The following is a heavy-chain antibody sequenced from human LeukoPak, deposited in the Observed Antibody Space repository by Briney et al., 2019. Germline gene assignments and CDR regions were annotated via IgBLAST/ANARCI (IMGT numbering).Heavy chain of an antibody. J-gene: IGHJ4*02. D-gene: IGHD4-23*01. CDR1: GVSISSYY. CDR2: VFYSGST. CDR3: ARHTTVVPPHYFDY. V-gene: IGHV4-59*08. Sequence: PSETLSLTCTVSGVSISSYYWSWIRQPPGKGLEWIGYVFYSGSTNYNPSLKSRVTMSLGTSKNLISLKLSSVTAADTAMYYCARHTTVVPPHYFDYWGQGTLVTVSS.